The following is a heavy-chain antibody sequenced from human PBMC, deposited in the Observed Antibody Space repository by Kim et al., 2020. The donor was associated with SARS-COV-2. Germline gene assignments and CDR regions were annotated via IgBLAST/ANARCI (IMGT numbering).Heavy chain of an antibody. V-gene: IGHV3-30-3*01. D-gene: IGHD3-16*01. CDR2: ISYDGSNK. J-gene: IGHJ4*02. Sequence: GGSLRLSCAASGFTFSSYAMHWVRQAPGKGLEWVAVISYDGSNKYYAVSVKGRFTISRDNSKNTLYLQMNSLRAEDTAVYYCARGSWIAEEPTFGGVVEDYWGQGTLVTVSS. CDR1: GFTFSSYA. CDR3: ARGSWIAEEPTFGGVVEDY.